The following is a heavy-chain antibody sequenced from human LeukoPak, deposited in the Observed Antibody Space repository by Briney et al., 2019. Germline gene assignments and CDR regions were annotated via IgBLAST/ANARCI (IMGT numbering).Heavy chain of an antibody. V-gene: IGHV4-59*08. CDR3: ARHGGSGSYYNCFDP. D-gene: IGHD3-10*01. CDR1: GCSISSYY. J-gene: IGHJ5*02. CDR2: IYYSGST. Sequence: KPSGTLSLTRAVSGCSISSYYLSWVRQAPRKGLEWVGVIYYSGSTNYNPSLKSRVTISVDTSKNQFSLKLSSVTAADTAVYYCARHGGSGSYYNCFDPWGQGTLVTVSS.